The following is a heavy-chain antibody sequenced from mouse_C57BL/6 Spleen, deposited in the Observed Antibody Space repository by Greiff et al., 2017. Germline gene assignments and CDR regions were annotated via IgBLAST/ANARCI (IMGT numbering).Heavy chain of an antibody. CDR1: GYTFTSYG. Sequence: QVQLKESGAELARPGASVKLSCKASGYTFTSYGISWVKQRTGQGLEWIGEIYPRSGNTYYNEKFKGKATLTADKSSSTAYMELRSLTSEDSAVYFCAMIYYDLTAGYYAMDYWGQGTSVTVSS. CDR3: AMIYYDLTAGYYAMDY. V-gene: IGHV1-81*01. D-gene: IGHD2-4*01. CDR2: IYPRSGNT. J-gene: IGHJ4*01.